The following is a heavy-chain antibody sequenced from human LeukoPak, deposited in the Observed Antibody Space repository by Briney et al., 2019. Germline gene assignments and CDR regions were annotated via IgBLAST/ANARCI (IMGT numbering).Heavy chain of an antibody. Sequence: ASVKVSCKASGYTFTGYYMHWVRQAPGQGLEWMGWINPNHGDTNYAQKFQDRVSMTRDTSISTAYMHLSRLRSADTAVYYCARDLRRGSSSWYVSGGDYWGQGTLVTVSS. V-gene: IGHV1-2*02. CDR1: GYTFTGYY. CDR3: ARDLRRGSSSWYVSGGDY. J-gene: IGHJ4*02. CDR2: INPNHGDT. D-gene: IGHD6-13*01.